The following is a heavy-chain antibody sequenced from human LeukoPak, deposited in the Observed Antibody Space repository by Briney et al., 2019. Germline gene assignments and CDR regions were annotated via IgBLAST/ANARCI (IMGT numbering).Heavy chain of an antibody. V-gene: IGHV3-23*01. CDR1: GFTFSSYA. CDR3: AKHLSTNCYTGFDY. CDR2: ISGSDGTT. D-gene: IGHD2-2*02. Sequence: TGGSLRLSCAASGFTFSSYAMSWVRQTPGKGLEWVSVISGSDGTTYYADSVKGRFTIPRDNSKNTLYLQMNSLRAEDTAVYYCAKHLSTNCYTGFDYRGQGTLVTVSS. J-gene: IGHJ4*02.